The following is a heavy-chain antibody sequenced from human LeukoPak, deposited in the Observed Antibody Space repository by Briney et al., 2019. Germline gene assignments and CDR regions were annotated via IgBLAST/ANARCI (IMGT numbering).Heavy chain of an antibody. D-gene: IGHD2-8*01. CDR2: ISAYNGNT. J-gene: IGHJ6*03. Sequence: ASVKVSCKASGYTFTSYGISWVRQALGQGLEWMGWISAYNGNTNYAQKLQGRVTMTTDTSTSTAYMELRSLRSDDTAVYYCARVRGTPAVYYYYYYYMDVWGKGTTVTVSS. CDR3: ARVRGTPAVYYYYYYYMDV. CDR1: GYTFTSYG. V-gene: IGHV1-18*01.